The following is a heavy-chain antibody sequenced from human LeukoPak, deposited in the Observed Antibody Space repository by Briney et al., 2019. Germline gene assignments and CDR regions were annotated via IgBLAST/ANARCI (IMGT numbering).Heavy chain of an antibody. D-gene: IGHD6-13*01. J-gene: IGHJ3*02. CDR2: IFDSGRT. CDR1: GGSISSYF. Sequence: SETLSLTCTVSGGSISSYFWSWIRQPPGKGLEWIGHIFDSGRTNYNPSLKSRVTTSIDTSKNQFSLKLSSVTAADTAVYYCVSHHREHSDSWDVFDTWDQGTRVTVSS. V-gene: IGHV4-59*01. CDR3: VSHHREHSDSWDVFDT.